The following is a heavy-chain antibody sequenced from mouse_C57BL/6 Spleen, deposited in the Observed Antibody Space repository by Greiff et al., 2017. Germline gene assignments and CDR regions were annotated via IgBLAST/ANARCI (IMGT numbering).Heavy chain of an antibody. Sequence: QVQLKESGAELARPGASVKLSCKASGYTFTSYGISWVKQRTGQGLEWIGEIYPRSGNTYYNEKFKGKATLTADKSSSTAYMQLSSLTSEDSAVYYCAREDYYGNSWYFDVWGTGTTVTVSS. CDR1: GYTFTSYG. J-gene: IGHJ1*03. D-gene: IGHD2-1*01. CDR2: IYPRSGNT. CDR3: AREDYYGNSWYFDV. V-gene: IGHV1-81*01.